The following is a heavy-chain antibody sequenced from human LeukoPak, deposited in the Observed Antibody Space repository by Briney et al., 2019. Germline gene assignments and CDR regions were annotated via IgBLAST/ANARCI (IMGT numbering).Heavy chain of an antibody. CDR2: IYYSGST. Sequence: SETLSLTCTVSGGSISSYYWSWIRQPPGKGLEWIGSIYYSGSTYYNPSLKSRVTISVDTSKNQFSLKLSSVTAADTAVYYCARQWVVVVAAAPNWFDPWGRGTLVTVSS. CDR1: GGSISSYY. V-gene: IGHV4-59*05. D-gene: IGHD2-15*01. J-gene: IGHJ5*02. CDR3: ARQWVVVVAAAPNWFDP.